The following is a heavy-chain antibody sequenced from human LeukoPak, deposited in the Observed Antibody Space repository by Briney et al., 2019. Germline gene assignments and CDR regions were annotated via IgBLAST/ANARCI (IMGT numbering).Heavy chain of an antibody. J-gene: IGHJ5*02. V-gene: IGHV1-3*01. CDR2: INAGNGNT. CDR1: GYTFTSYA. Sequence: GASVNLSCKVSGYTFTSYAMHWVRQAPGQRLDWMGWINAGNGNTKYSKKFQGRVTITRDTSASTAYMELSSLRSEDTAVYYCASLRYSGYDDRRNNWFDPWGQGTLVTVSS. D-gene: IGHD5-12*01. CDR3: ASLRYSGYDDRRNNWFDP.